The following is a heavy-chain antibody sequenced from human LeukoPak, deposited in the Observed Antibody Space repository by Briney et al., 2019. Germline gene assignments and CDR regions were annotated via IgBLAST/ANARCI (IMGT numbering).Heavy chain of an antibody. CDR2: IYYSGST. V-gene: IGHV4-28*01. CDR3: ARNKGYDYGDYGWFDP. D-gene: IGHD4-17*01. J-gene: IGHJ5*02. Sequence: PSETLSLTCAVSGYSISSSNWWGWIRQHPGKGLEWIGYIYYSGSTYYNPSLKSRVTISVDTSKNQFSLKLSSVTAADTAVYYCARNKGYDYGDYGWFDPWGQGTLVTVSS. CDR1: GYSISSSNW.